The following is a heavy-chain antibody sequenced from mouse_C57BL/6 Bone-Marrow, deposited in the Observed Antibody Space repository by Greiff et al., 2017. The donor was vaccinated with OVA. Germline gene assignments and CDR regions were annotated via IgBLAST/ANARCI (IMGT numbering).Heavy chain of an antibody. V-gene: IGHV5-17*01. D-gene: IGHD2-5*01. CDR3: ARRRGYSNFAY. CDR2: ISSGSSTI. J-gene: IGHJ3*01. Sequence: EVKVVESGGGLVKPGGSLKLSCAASGFTFSDYGMHWVRQAPEKGLEWVAYISSGSSTIYYADTVKGRVTISRDNAKNTLFLQMTSLRSEDTAMYYCARRRGYSNFAYWGQGALVTVAA. CDR1: GFTFSDYG.